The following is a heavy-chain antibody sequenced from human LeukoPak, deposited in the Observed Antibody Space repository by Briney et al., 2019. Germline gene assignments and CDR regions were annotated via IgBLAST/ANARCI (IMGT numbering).Heavy chain of an antibody. J-gene: IGHJ4*02. D-gene: IGHD4-11*01. CDR2: IYTSGSA. CDR3: ARSYSNSSPGDY. CDR1: DGSISSGSYS. Sequence: PSATLSLTCTVSDGSISSGSYSWSWLRQPAGKGLEWIGRIYTSGSANYSPSLESRVTISVDTSKNQFSLKLSSVTAADTGIYYCARSYSNSSPGDYWGQGTLVTVSS. V-gene: IGHV4-61*02.